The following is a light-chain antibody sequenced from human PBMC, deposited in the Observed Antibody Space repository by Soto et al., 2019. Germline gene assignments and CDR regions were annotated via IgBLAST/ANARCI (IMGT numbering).Light chain of an antibody. CDR1: QTVRNNY. CDR3: QQYGTSTPT. J-gene: IGKJ1*01. CDR2: DAS. Sequence: EFVLTQSPGTLSLSPGERATLSCRASQTVRNNYLAWYQQKPGQAPRLLIYDASNRATGFPDRFSGSGSGTDFNLTISRLETEDFAVYECQQYGTSTPTFGQGTKVDIK. V-gene: IGKV3-20*01.